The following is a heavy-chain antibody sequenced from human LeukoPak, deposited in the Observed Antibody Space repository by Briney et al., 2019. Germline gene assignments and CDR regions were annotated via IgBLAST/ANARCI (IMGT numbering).Heavy chain of an antibody. D-gene: IGHD3-16*01. CDR1: GFTFSSYA. J-gene: IGHJ4*02. CDR3: ARDWGLDY. Sequence: GGSLRLSCAASGFTFSSYAMSWVRQAPGKGLEWVSAISGSGGSTYYADSVKGRFTISRDNAKNSLYLQMNSLRGEDTAVYYCARDWGLDYWGQGTLVTVSS. V-gene: IGHV3-23*01. CDR2: ISGSGGST.